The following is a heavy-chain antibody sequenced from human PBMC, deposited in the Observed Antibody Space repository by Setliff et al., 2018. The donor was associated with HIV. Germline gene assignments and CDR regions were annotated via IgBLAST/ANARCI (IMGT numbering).Heavy chain of an antibody. J-gene: IGHJ4*02. D-gene: IGHD3-9*01. CDR1: GFIFRNYW. CDR3: ASPTYYNFLN. Sequence: GGSLRLSCAVSGFIFRNYWMTWVRQAPGKGLEWVSTISGSGSSTYYADSVKGRFTISRDNAKNSLYLQVNSLRVEDSAVYYCASPTYYNFLNWGQGTLVTAPQ. CDR2: ISGSGSST. V-gene: IGHV3-21*01.